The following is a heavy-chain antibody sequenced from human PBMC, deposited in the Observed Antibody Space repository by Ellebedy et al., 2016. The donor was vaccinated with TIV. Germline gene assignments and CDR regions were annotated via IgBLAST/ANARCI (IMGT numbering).Heavy chain of an antibody. CDR3: ARSRGRRWLQSLHFDY. D-gene: IGHD5-24*01. V-gene: IGHV4-34*01. CDR2: INHSGST. CDR1: GGSFSGYY. Sequence: SETLSLXCAVYGGSFSGYYWSWIRQPPGKGLEWIGEINHSGSTKYNPSLKSRVTMSADTPKNQFSLRLSSVTAADTAVYYCARSRGRRWLQSLHFDYWGQGTLVTVSS. J-gene: IGHJ4*02.